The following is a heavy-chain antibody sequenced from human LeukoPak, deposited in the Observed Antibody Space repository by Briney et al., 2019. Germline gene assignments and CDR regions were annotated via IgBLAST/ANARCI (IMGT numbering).Heavy chain of an antibody. CDR3: ARRGVVPAARRQFDY. CDR2: INHSGST. CDR1: GWSFSGYY. Sequence: PSETLSLTCAVYGWSFSGYYWSWIRQPPGKGLEWIGEINHSGSTNYNPPLNSRRTTSADPSKTQFSLKLSSVTAADTAVYYCARRGVVPAARRQFDYWGQGTLVTVSS. J-gene: IGHJ4*02. D-gene: IGHD2-2*01. V-gene: IGHV4-34*01.